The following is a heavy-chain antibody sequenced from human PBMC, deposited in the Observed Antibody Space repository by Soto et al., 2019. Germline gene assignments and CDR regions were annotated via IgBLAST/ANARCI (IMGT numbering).Heavy chain of an antibody. CDR1: TDSFNDYY. Sequence: QVRLHESGPGLVKPSETLSLTCTVSTDSFNDYYWSWIRQPPGKGLEWIGSIYHPGNTNYNPSLESRVSISVDNSKIQLSLSLSSVTAADTAVYYCARDVWIHDAFDIWGQGTLVTVSS. CDR3: ARDVWIHDAFDI. J-gene: IGHJ3*02. V-gene: IGHV4-59*13. D-gene: IGHD5-18*01. CDR2: IYHPGNT.